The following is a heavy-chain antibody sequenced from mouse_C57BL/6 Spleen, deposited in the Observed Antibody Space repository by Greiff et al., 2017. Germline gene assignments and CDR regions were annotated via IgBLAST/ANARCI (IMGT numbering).Heavy chain of an antibody. V-gene: IGHV1-26*01. Sequence: VQLQQFGPELVKPGASVKISCKASGYTFTDYYMNWVKQSHGKSLEWIGDINPNNGGTSYNQKFKGKATLTVDKSSSTAYMELRSLTSEDSAVYYCATYYSKEPSLFFAYWGQGTLVTVSA. D-gene: IGHD2-5*01. CDR2: INPNNGGT. CDR3: ATYYSKEPSLFFAY. J-gene: IGHJ3*01. CDR1: GYTFTDYY.